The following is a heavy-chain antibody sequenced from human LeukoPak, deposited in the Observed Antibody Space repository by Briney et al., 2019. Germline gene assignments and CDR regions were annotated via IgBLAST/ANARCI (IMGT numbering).Heavy chain of an antibody. V-gene: IGHV3-11*01. J-gene: IGHJ6*02. CDR1: GFTSSDYY. CDR2: ISGSGSTI. Sequence: GGSLRLSCAASGFTSSDYYMSWIRQAPGKGLEWVSSISGSGSTIYYADSVKGRFTISRDNAKNSLYLQMNSLRAEDTAVYYCAKAWYSSGWYGYGMDVWGQGTTVTVSS. D-gene: IGHD6-19*01. CDR3: AKAWYSSGWYGYGMDV.